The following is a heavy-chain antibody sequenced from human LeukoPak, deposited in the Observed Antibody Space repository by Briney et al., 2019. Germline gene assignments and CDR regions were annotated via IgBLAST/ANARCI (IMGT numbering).Heavy chain of an antibody. CDR2: ISSDSSTI. CDR1: GFTFSSYA. Sequence: PGGSLRLSCAAPGFTFSSYAMSWVRQAPGKGLEWVSYISSDSSTIFYADSVKGRFTISRDNVKNSLFLQLNSLRDEDTAVYYCARDEDAFGGQGTLVTVSS. J-gene: IGHJ4*02. CDR3: ARDEDAF. V-gene: IGHV3-48*02.